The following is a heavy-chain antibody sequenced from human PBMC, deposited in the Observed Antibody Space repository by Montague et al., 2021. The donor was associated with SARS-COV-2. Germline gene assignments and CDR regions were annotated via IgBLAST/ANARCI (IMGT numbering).Heavy chain of an antibody. V-gene: IGHV4-34*01. CDR3: ARGNRIAVAGTDFDY. J-gene: IGHJ4*02. D-gene: IGHD6-19*01. Sequence: SETLSLTCAVYGGSFSGYYWSWIRQPLPWGLEWIGSIYYSGSTYYNPSLRSRVAISIDTSENQFSLKLSSVTAADTAVYYCARGNRIAVAGTDFDYWGQGTLVTVSS. CDR1: GGSFSGYY. CDR2: IYYSGST.